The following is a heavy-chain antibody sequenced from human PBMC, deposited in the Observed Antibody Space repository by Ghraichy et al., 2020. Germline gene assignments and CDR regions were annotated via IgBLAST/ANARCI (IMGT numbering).Heavy chain of an antibody. CDR3: ARDTSMAYYDFWSGYYSYFDY. Sequence: SETLSLTCAVYGGSFSGYYWSWIRQPPGKGLEWIGEINHSGSTNYNPSLKSRVTISVDTSKNQFSLKLSSVTAADTAVYYCARDTSMAYYDFWSGYYSYFDYWGQGTLVTVSS. CDR2: INHSGST. D-gene: IGHD3-3*01. V-gene: IGHV4-34*01. J-gene: IGHJ4*02. CDR1: GGSFSGYY.